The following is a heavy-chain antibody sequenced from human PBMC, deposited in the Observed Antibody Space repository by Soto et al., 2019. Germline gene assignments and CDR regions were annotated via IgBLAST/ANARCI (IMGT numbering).Heavy chain of an antibody. V-gene: IGHV4-59*12. CDR2: IYYSGST. D-gene: IGHD4-17*01. CDR1: GGSIRSYY. Sequence: PSETQSLTSTVSGGSIRSYYWSWIRQPPGKGLEWIGYIYYSGSTNYNPSLKSRVTISVDRSKNQFSLKLSSVTAADTAVYYCARSTDYGDYVWYIDYWGQGTLVTV. CDR3: ARSTDYGDYVWYIDY. J-gene: IGHJ4*02.